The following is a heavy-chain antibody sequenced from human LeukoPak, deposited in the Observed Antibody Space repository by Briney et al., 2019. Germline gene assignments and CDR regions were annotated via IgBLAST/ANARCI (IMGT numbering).Heavy chain of an antibody. CDR3: AVAATPVLNPSAEYFQH. V-gene: IGHV1-69*02. CDR2: IIPILGIA. CDR1: GDTFSSYT. Sequence: GASVKVSCKASGDTFSSYTISWVRQAPGQGLEWMGRIIPILGIANYAQKFQGRVTITADKSTSTAYMELSSLRSEDTAVYYCAVAATPVLNPSAEYFQHWGQGTLVTVSA. D-gene: IGHD2-15*01. J-gene: IGHJ1*01.